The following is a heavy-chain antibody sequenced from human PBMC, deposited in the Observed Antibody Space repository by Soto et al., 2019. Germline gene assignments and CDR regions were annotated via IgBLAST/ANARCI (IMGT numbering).Heavy chain of an antibody. Sequence: GGSLRLSCAASGFTFSSYAMSWVRQAPGKGLEWVSAISGSGGSTYYADSVKGRFTISRDNSKNTLYLQMNSLRAEDTAVYYCANSHGSGSYYNYYYRYYLDVWAQGTTVTVSS. D-gene: IGHD3-10*01. CDR2: ISGSGGST. CDR3: ANSHGSGSYYNYYYRYYLDV. J-gene: IGHJ6*03. V-gene: IGHV3-23*01. CDR1: GFTFSSYA.